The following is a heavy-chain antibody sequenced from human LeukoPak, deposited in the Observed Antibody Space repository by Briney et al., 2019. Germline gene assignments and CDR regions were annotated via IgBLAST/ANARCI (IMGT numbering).Heavy chain of an antibody. CDR3: ASDGIAVDRGIGYFDY. D-gene: IGHD6-13*01. V-gene: IGHV3-33*08. Sequence: LSLTCTVSGVSISSGGYYWSWIRQHPGKGLEWMAVIWYDGTNTYYADSVKGRFTISRDNSKNTLYLQMNSLRAEDTALYYCASDGIAVDRGIGYFDYWGQGTLVTVSS. CDR2: IWYDGTNT. J-gene: IGHJ4*02. CDR1: GVSISSGGYY.